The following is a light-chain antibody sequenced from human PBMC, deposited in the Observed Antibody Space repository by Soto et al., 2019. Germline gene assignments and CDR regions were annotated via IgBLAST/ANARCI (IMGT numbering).Light chain of an antibody. Sequence: EIVMTQSPATLSVSPGERATLSCRASQSVSSSLAWYQQKPGQAPRLLIYGASTRATGIPARFSGSGSGTEFTLTISSLQSEDFALYYCQQSNNWRRTFGQGTKVEI. CDR2: GAS. CDR1: QSVSSS. J-gene: IGKJ1*01. CDR3: QQSNNWRRT. V-gene: IGKV3-15*01.